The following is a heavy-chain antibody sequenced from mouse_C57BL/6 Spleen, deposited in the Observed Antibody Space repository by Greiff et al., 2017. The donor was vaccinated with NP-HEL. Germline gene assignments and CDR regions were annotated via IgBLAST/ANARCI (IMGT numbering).Heavy chain of an antibody. CDR2: IDPSDSYT. Sequence: VQLQQPGAELVMPGASVKLSCKASGYTFTSYWMHWVKQRPGQGLEWIGEIDPSDSYTNYNQKFKGKSTLTVDKSSSTAYMQLSSLTSEDSAVYYCARLRGRNYAMDYWGQGTSVTVSS. D-gene: IGHD1-1*01. J-gene: IGHJ4*01. V-gene: IGHV1-69*01. CDR3: ARLRGRNYAMDY. CDR1: GYTFTSYW.